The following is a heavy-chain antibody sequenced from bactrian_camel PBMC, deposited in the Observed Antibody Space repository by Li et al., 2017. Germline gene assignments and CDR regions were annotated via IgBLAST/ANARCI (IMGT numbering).Heavy chain of an antibody. V-gene: IGHV3-2*01. D-gene: IGHD2*01. Sequence: VQLVESGGGSVQAGGSLRLSCAFSGYTYSGHCMGWFRQAPGKGLEWVSSVYSDGSSTYYADSVKGRFTISRDNAKNTLYLQLNSLKTEDTAMYYRAKEFLGPFVVVVRRDYWGQGTQVTVS. J-gene: IGHJ4*01. CDR1: GYTYSGHC. CDR3: AKEFLGPFVVVVRRDY. CDR2: VYSDGSST.